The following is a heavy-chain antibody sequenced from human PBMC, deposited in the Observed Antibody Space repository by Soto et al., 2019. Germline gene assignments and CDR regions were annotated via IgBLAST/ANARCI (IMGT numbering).Heavy chain of an antibody. CDR1: GYTFSGYY. V-gene: IGHV1-2*04. CDR3: ARDRQWLDF. J-gene: IGHJ4*02. D-gene: IGHD6-19*01. CDR2: INPNSGGT. Sequence: QVQLVQSGAEVKKPGASVKVSCKASGYTFSGYYIHWVRQAPGQGLEWMGWINPNSGGTNYAQKFQGWVTMIRDTSIRTVYMELSRLRSDDTAVYYCARDRQWLDFWGQGTLVTVSS.